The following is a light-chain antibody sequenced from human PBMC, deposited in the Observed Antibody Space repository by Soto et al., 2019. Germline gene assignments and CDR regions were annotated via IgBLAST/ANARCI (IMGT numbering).Light chain of an antibody. CDR1: QSISSY. Sequence: DIQMTQSPSSLSASVGDRVTITCRASQSISSYLNWYQQKPGKAPKLLIYAASSLQSGVPSRFSSSGSRTDFTLTISSLQPEDFATYYCQQSYSTPRFGPGTKVDIK. V-gene: IGKV1-39*01. CDR2: AAS. CDR3: QQSYSTPR. J-gene: IGKJ3*01.